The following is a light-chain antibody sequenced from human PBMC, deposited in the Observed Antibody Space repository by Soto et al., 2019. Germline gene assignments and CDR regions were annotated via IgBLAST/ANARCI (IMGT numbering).Light chain of an antibody. CDR1: QGINRN. V-gene: IGKV3D-11*01. Sequence: IVMTQSPATLSVSPGESVTFSCRASQGINRNLAWYQQKPGQAPRLLIYDASNRATGIPARFSGSGSGTDFSLTISSLEPEDFAVYYCQQRTNWPTYTFGQGTKLEIK. J-gene: IGKJ2*01. CDR3: QQRTNWPTYT. CDR2: DAS.